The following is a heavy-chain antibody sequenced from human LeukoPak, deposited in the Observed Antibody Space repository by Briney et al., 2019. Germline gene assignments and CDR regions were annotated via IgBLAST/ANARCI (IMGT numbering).Heavy chain of an antibody. CDR3: ATPSVSNYGVWWFDP. CDR2: IIPIFGTA. Sequence: SVKVSCKASGGTFSSYAISWVRQAPGQGLEWMVGIIPIFGTANYAQKFQGRVTITADESTSTAYMELSSLRSEDTAVYYCATPSVSNYGVWWFDPWGQGTLVTVSS. J-gene: IGHJ5*02. V-gene: IGHV1-69*13. CDR1: GGTFSSYA. D-gene: IGHD4-11*01.